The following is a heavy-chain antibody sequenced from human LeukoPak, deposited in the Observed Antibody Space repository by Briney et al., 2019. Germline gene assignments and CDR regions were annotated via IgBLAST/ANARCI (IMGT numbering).Heavy chain of an antibody. Sequence: SETLSLTCTVSGGSISSGGYYWSCLRQHPGQGLESIRYLYYSSTTYYNPSLKSRVTISVDTPKNPFSLKLSSVTAADTAVYYCARGRGYCSSTSCYPFDYWGQGTLVTVSS. CDR3: ARGRGYCSSTSCYPFDY. J-gene: IGHJ4*02. V-gene: IGHV4-31*03. CDR1: GGSISSGGYY. CDR2: LYYSSTT. D-gene: IGHD2-2*01.